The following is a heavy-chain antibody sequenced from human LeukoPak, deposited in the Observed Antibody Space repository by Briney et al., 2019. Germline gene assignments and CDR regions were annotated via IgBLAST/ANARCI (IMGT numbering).Heavy chain of an antibody. J-gene: IGHJ4*02. V-gene: IGHV3-33*01. D-gene: IGHD2/OR15-2a*01. Sequence: GGSLRLSCAASGFTFSSYGMHWVRQAPGKGLEWVALIWCDGSNKYYADSVKGRLTISRDNSKNTLYLQMNSLRAEDTAVYYCAREGPRGNSQFDYWGQGTLVTVSS. CDR1: GFTFSSYG. CDR3: AREGPRGNSQFDY. CDR2: IWCDGSNK.